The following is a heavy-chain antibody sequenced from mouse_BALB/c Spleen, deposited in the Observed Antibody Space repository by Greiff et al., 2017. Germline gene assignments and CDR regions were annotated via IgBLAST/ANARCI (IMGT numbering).Heavy chain of an antibody. CDR1: GYTFTSYW. J-gene: IGHJ3*01. CDR2: IDPSDSYT. Sequence: QVQLQQPGAELVKPGASVKISCKASGYTFTSYWMNWVKQRPGQGLEWIGEIDPSDSYTNNNQKFKDKATLTVDKSSSTAYMQLSSLTSEDSAVYYCARSHYDSSWFAYWGQGTMVTVSA. V-gene: IGHV1S126*01. D-gene: IGHD1-1*01. CDR3: ARSHYDSSWFAY.